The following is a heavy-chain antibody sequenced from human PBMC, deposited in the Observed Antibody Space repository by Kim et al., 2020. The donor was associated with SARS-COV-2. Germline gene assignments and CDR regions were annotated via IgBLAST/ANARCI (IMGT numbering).Heavy chain of an antibody. V-gene: IGHV3-11*01. D-gene: IGHD6-25*01. CDR3: AREGGERQLDYMDA. J-gene: IGHJ6*03. Sequence: ADSVKGRFTISRDNAKNSLYLQMNSLRAEDTAVYYCAREGGERQLDYMDAWGKGTTVIVSS.